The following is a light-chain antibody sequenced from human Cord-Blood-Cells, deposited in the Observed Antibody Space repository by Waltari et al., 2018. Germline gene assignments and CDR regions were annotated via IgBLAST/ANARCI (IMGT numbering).Light chain of an antibody. CDR3: QQYGSSPFT. CDR2: GAS. J-gene: IGKJ3*01. Sequence: EIVLTQSPGTLSLSRGERATLSCRASQSVSSSYLAWYQQKPGQAPRLLIYGASSRATGIPDRLSGSGSGTDFTLTVSRLEPEDLAVYYCQQYGSSPFTFGPGTKVDIK. V-gene: IGKV3-20*01. CDR1: QSVSSSY.